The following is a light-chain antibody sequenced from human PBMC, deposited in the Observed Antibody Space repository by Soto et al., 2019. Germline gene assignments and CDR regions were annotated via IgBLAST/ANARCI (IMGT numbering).Light chain of an antibody. V-gene: IGLV2-14*01. CDR2: EVS. CDR1: SSDLGGYNY. J-gene: IGLJ1*01. Sequence: QSVLTQPASVSGSPGQSITVSCTGTSSDLGGYNYVSWYQHHPGKAPKLMIYEVSNRPSGVSNRFSGSKSGNTASLTISGLQAEDEAEYYCSSYTSSDTLVFVTGTKVTVL. CDR3: SSYTSSDTLV.